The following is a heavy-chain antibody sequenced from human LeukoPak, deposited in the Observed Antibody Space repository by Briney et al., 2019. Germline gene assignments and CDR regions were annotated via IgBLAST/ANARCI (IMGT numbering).Heavy chain of an antibody. V-gene: IGHV3-11*01. CDR1: GFTFSDYY. D-gene: IGHD3-22*01. J-gene: IGHJ1*01. Sequence: PGGSLRLSCAASGFTFSDYYMSWIRLAPGKGLEWVSYISSSGSTIYYADSVKGRFTISRDNAKNSLYLQMNSLRAEDTAVYYCARPYYYDSSGYYLEYFQHWGQGTLVTVSS. CDR2: ISSSGSTI. CDR3: ARPYYYDSSGYYLEYFQH.